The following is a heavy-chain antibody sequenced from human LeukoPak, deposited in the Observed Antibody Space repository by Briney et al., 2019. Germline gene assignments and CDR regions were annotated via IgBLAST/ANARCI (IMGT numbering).Heavy chain of an antibody. Sequence: PSETLSLTCTVSGGSICSYYWSWIRQPPGKGLVWIGYIYYSGSTNYNPSLKSRVTISVDASKNQFSLKLSSVTAADTAVYYCARSYYDSSGRFDPWGQGTLVTVSS. V-gene: IGHV4-59*01. J-gene: IGHJ5*02. CDR3: ARSYYDSSGRFDP. CDR2: IYYSGST. CDR1: GGSICSYY. D-gene: IGHD3-22*01.